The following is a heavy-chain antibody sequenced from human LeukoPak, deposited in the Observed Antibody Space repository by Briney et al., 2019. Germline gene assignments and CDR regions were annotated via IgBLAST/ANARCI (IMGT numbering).Heavy chain of an antibody. CDR2: ISSSSSTI. CDR1: GFTFSSYR. D-gene: IGHD3-22*01. J-gene: IGHJ4*02. Sequence: PGGSLRLSCAASGFTFSSYRMNWVRQAPGEGLECISYISSSSSTIYYADSVKGRFNISRDNAKNSLYLPMNSLRDEDTAVYYCARRSDRDFDYWGQGTLVTVSS. CDR3: ARRSDRDFDY. V-gene: IGHV3-48*02.